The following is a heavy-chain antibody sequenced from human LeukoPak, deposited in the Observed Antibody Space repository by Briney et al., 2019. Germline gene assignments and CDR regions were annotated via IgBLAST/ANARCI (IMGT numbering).Heavy chain of an antibody. Sequence: SVKVSCKASGGTFSSYGISWVRQAPGQGLEWMGRIIPILGIANYAQKFQGRVTITADKSTSTAYMELSSLRSEDTAVYYCARHLDGHGYSYGFIDYWGQGTLVTVSS. CDR3: ARHLDGHGYSYGFIDY. CDR2: IIPILGIA. CDR1: GGTFSSYG. J-gene: IGHJ4*02. D-gene: IGHD5-18*01. V-gene: IGHV1-69*04.